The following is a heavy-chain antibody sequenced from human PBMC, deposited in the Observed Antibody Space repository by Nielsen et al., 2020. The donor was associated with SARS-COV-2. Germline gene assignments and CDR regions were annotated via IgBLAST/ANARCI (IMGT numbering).Heavy chain of an antibody. CDR2: IYYSGST. D-gene: IGHD3-10*01. CDR3: ARMELLWFGELLYSLSAFDI. CDR1: GGSISSSSYY. J-gene: IGHJ3*02. Sequence: SETLSLTCTVSGGSISSSSYYWGWIRQPPGKGLEWIGSIYYSGSTYYNPSLKSRVTISVDTSKNQFSLKLSSVTAADTAVYYCARMELLWFGELLYSLSAFDIWGQGTMVTVSS. V-gene: IGHV4-39*01.